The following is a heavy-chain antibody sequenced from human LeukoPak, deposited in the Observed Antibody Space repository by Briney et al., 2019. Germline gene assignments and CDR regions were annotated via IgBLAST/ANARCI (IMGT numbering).Heavy chain of an antibody. D-gene: IGHD1-26*01. CDR3: AREGSYWSRFVDY. V-gene: IGHV4-39*07. CDR1: GGSISSSSYY. Sequence: SETLSLTCTVSGGSISSSSYYWGWIRQPPGKGLEWIGSIYYSGSTYYNPSLKSRVTISVDTSKNQFSLKLSSVTAADTAVYYCAREGSYWSRFVDYWGQGTLVTVSS. CDR2: IYYSGST. J-gene: IGHJ4*02.